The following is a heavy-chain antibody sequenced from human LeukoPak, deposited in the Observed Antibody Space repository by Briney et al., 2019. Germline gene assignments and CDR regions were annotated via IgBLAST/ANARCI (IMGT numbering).Heavy chain of an antibody. CDR2: ISYHGSNE. CDR3: ARVHDTTGYYHYFDS. D-gene: IGHD3-9*01. CDR1: GFTFSDYG. J-gene: IGHJ4*02. V-gene: IGHV3-30*03. Sequence: GGSLRLSCAASGFTFSDYGMHWVRQAPDKGLEWVAMISYHGSNEYYADSVKGRFTISRDNSKNTLYLQMNNPRVEDTAIYYCARVHDTTGYYHYFDSWGQGTLVTVSS.